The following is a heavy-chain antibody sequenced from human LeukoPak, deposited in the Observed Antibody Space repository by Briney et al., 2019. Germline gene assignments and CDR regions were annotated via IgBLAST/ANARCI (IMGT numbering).Heavy chain of an antibody. CDR2: IYYSGST. V-gene: IGHV4-39*07. CDR3: ARGGGKLLWFGELLKLNWFDP. Sequence: SETLSLTCTVSGGSISSSSYYWGWIRQPPGKGLEWIGSIYYSGSTYYNPSLKSRVTISVDTSKNQFSLKLSSVTAADTAVYYCARGGGKLLWFGELLKLNWFDPWGQGTLVTVSS. CDR1: GGSISSSSYY. D-gene: IGHD3-10*01. J-gene: IGHJ5*02.